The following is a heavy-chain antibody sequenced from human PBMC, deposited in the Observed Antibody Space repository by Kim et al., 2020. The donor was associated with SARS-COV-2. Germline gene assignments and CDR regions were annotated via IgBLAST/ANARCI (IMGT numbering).Heavy chain of an antibody. Sequence: GGSLRLSCAASGFTFSSYSMNWVRQAPGKGLEWVSSISSSSSYIYYADSVKGRFTISRDNAKNSLYLQMNSLRAEDTAVYYCARDWLRILGYYYYGMDVWGQGTTVTVSS. CDR1: GFTFSSYS. CDR2: ISSSSSYI. CDR3: ARDWLRILGYYYYGMDV. V-gene: IGHV3-21*01. D-gene: IGHD3-3*01. J-gene: IGHJ6*02.